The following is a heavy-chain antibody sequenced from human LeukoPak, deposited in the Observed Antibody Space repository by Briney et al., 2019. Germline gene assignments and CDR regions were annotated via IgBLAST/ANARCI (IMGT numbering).Heavy chain of an antibody. J-gene: IGHJ4*02. V-gene: IGHV3-48*03. D-gene: IGHD5/OR15-5a*01. CDR1: GFTFSSYE. Sequence: PGGSLRLSCAASGFTFSSYEMNWVRQAPGKGLEWVSYISSSGSTIYYADPVKGRFTISRDNAKNSLYLQMNSLRAEDTAVYYCASSVLVSRPYYFDYWGQGTLVTVSS. CDR2: ISSSGSTI. CDR3: ASSVLVSRPYYFDY.